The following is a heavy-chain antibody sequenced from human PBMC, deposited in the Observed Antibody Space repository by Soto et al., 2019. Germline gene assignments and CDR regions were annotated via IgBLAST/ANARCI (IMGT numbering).Heavy chain of an antibody. V-gene: IGHV3-33*01. CDR1: GFTFSSYG. Sequence: SLRLSCAASGFTFSSYGMHWVRQAPGKGLEWVAVIWYDGSNKYYADSVKGRFTISRDNSKNTLYLQMNSLRAEDTAVYYCARVTGATTSYYYYGMDVWGQGTTVTVSS. CDR3: ARVTGATTSYYYYGMDV. CDR2: IWYDGSNK. D-gene: IGHD1-26*01. J-gene: IGHJ6*02.